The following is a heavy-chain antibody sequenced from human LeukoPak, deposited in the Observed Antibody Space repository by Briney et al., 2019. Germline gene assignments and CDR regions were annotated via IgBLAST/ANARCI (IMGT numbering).Heavy chain of an antibody. CDR2: LPPDELGI. D-gene: IGHD6-6*01. CDR1: GFTFTNYW. J-gene: IGHJ4*02. CDR3: VGTIASRGSEY. V-gene: IGHV3-74*01. Sequence: QPGGSLRLSWAASGFTFTNYWSHWVRKAPGMGLVWFSLLPPDELGIIYADSVKGRFTVSRDNAKNTVYLQMNNLRVDDTAMYYCVGTIASRGSEYWGQGALVTVSS.